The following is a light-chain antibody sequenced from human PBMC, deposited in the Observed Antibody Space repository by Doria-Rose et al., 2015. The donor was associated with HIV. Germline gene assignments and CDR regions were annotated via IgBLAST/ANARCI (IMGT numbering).Light chain of an antibody. J-gene: IGKJ1*01. CDR3: HQYGTPWT. Sequence: EIVMTQSPGTLSLSPGEGATLSCRASQSFSSTYLAWYQQKPGQAPSLLIYDGSTRATGIPDRFSASGSGTDLTLTINRLEPEDFALYYCHQYGTPWTFGQGTKVEI. CDR1: QSFSSTY. CDR2: DGS. V-gene: IGKV3-20*01.